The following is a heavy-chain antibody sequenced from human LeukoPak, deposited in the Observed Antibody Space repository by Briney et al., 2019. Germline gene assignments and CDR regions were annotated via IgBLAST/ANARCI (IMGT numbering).Heavy chain of an antibody. CDR2: INTNTGNP. J-gene: IGHJ4*02. CDR3: ARAYTLVGYCGGDWRLGGPDY. V-gene: IGHV7-4-1*02. CDR1: GYTFTSYA. D-gene: IGHD2-21*02. Sequence: ASVKVSCKASGYTFTSYALSWVRQAPGQGLEWMGWINTNTGNPTYAQGFTGRLRFSLATSVGTAYLQISRLRVRDSAVYYCARAYTLVGYCGGDWRLGGPDYWGQGTLVTVSS.